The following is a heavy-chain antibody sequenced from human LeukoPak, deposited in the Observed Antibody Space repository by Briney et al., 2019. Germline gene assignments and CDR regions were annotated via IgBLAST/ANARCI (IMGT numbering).Heavy chain of an antibody. D-gene: IGHD6-19*01. CDR1: GGSFSGYY. CDR2: INHSGST. J-gene: IGHJ4*02. Sequence: SETLSLTCAVYGGSFSGYYWSWIRQPPGKGLEWIGEINHSGSTNYNPSLKSRVTISVDTSKNQFSLKLSSVTAADTAVYYCAVEYSSGWTVFDYWGQGTLVTVSS. CDR3: AVEYSSGWTVFDY. V-gene: IGHV4-34*01.